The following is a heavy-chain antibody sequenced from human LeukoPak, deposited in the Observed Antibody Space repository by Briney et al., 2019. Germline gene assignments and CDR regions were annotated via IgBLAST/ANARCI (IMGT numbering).Heavy chain of an antibody. CDR3: AGIKDFWGGYIPSGRGGHFDY. Sequence: GGSLRLSCAASRFTFSSYWMSWVRQAPGKGLEWVANIKQDGSEKYYVDSVKGRFTISRDNAKNSLYLQMNSLRADDTAVYYCAGIKDFWGGYIPSGRGGHFDYCGQGTLVTVSS. D-gene: IGHD3-3*01. V-gene: IGHV3-7*01. CDR2: IKQDGSEK. CDR1: RFTFSSYW. J-gene: IGHJ4*02.